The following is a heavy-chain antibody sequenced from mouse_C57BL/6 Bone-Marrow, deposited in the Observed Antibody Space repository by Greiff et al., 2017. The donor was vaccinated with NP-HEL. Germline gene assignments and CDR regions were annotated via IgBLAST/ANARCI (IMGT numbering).Heavy chain of an antibody. Sequence: LMEPGASVKIPCKASGYTFTDYNMDWVKQSHGKSLEWIGDINPNNGGTIYNQKFKGKATLTVDKSSSTAYMELRSLTSEDTAVYYCARQTLLSYSNYYVDYWGQGTTLTVSS. J-gene: IGHJ2*01. CDR1: GYTFTDYN. D-gene: IGHD2-5*01. V-gene: IGHV1-18*01. CDR3: ARQTLLSYSNYYVDY. CDR2: INPNNGGT.